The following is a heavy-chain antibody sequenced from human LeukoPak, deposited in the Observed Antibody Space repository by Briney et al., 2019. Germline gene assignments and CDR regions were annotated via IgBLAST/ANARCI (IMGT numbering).Heavy chain of an antibody. V-gene: IGHV3-23*01. CDR3: AKEATVHVDTPMVLFDY. D-gene: IGHD5-18*01. Sequence: GGSLRLSCAASGFTFSSYAMSWVRQAPGKGLEWVSAISGSGGSTYYADSVKGRFTISRDNSKNTLYLQMNSLRAEDTAVYYCAKEATVHVDTPMVLFDYWGQGTLVTVSS. CDR1: GFTFSSYA. J-gene: IGHJ4*02. CDR2: ISGSGGST.